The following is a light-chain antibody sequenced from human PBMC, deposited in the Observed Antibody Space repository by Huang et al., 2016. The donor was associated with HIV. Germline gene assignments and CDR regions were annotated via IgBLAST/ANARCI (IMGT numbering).Light chain of an antibody. CDR2: DAS. Sequence: EISLTQSPATLSLSPGDRATLSCRASQTVSSYLAWYQQKPGETTRLLIYDASNRATGIPARFSGRVSGTDFTLTVSSLEPEEFAVYYCQLRSTWPGDTFGGGTKVEIK. CDR1: QTVSSY. J-gene: IGKJ4*01. CDR3: QLRSTWPGDT. V-gene: IGKV3-11*01.